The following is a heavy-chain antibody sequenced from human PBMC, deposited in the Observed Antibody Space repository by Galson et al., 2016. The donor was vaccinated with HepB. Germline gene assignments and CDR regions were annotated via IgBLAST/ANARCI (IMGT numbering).Heavy chain of an antibody. CDR3: ASSGYYSNLNY. Sequence: SVKVSCKASGNTFTGDYLHWVRQAPGQGLEWMGRVNPSSGSTIYAHNFQGRATMTRDTSIGTAYMELSRLRSDDTAVYYCASSGYYSNLNYWGQGTLVTVSS. J-gene: IGHJ4*02. D-gene: IGHD3-22*01. V-gene: IGHV1-2*06. CDR2: VNPSSGST. CDR1: GNTFTGDY.